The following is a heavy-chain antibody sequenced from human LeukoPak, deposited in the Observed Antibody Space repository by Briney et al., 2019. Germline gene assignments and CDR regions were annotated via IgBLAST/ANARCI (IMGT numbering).Heavy chain of an antibody. CDR3: ARQGSETYEY. D-gene: IGHD2-15*01. V-gene: IGHV4-39*01. Sequence: SETLSLTCTVSGGSVSSGTYYWSWIRQPPGKGLEWIGNIYYSGSTYYNPSLKSRVTISEDTSKTQFSLKLSSVTAADTAVYYCARQGSETYEYWGQGTLVTVSS. CDR2: IYYSGST. J-gene: IGHJ4*02. CDR1: GGSVSSGTYY.